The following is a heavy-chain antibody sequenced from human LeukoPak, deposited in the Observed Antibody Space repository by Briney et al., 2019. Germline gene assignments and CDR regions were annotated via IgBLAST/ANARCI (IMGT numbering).Heavy chain of an antibody. V-gene: IGHV3-23*01. D-gene: IGHD2-15*01. J-gene: IGHJ1*01. CDR1: GFTFSSYA. Sequence: GGSLRLSCAASGFTFSSYAMSWVRQAPGKGLEWVAAIGNSGGDTFYSDSGKGRFTIARDNSKNTLYLQMNSLRVDDTAVYYCAQQLGYCSGGTCYFTYWGQGTLVTVSS. CDR2: IGNSGGDT. CDR3: AQQLGYCSGGTCYFTY.